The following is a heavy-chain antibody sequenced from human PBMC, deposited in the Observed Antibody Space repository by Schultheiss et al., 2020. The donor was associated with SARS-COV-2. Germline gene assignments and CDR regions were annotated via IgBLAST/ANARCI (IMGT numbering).Heavy chain of an antibody. D-gene: IGHD6-19*01. CDR2: ISAYNGNT. CDR1: GYTFTSYG. CDR3: SRGQTIFPGSQVSQQWLVPGYYYGMDV. J-gene: IGHJ6*02. V-gene: IGHV1-18*01. Sequence: ASVKVSCKASGYTFTSYGISWVRQAPGQGLEWMGWISAYNGNTNYAQKLQGRVTMTTDTSTSTAYMELRSLRSDDTAVYYCSRGQTIFPGSQVSQQWLVPGYYYGMDVWGQGTTVTVSS.